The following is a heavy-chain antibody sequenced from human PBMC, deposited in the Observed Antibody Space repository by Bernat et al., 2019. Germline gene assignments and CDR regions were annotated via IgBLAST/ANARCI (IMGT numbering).Heavy chain of an antibody. CDR3: VRTGREADS. J-gene: IGHJ4*02. Sequence: QVQLVESGGGLVKPGGSLGLSCEASGFTFSADYMNWIRQTPGKGLAWVSYISVSSHDTNYADSVRGRFTISKDNVRNSLYLKMNSVTVEDTAVYYCVRTGREADSWGQGTLVTVSS. V-gene: IGHV3-11*05. CDR1: GFTFSADY. CDR2: ISVSSHDT.